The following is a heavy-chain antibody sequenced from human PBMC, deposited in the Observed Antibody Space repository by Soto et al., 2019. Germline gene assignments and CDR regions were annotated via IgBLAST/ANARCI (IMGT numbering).Heavy chain of an antibody. CDR1: GDSVTSHY. CDR3: MELRSLRSDDTAVYYCARGIAVAGLGWFDP. CDR2: MHYTGFS. Sequence: SETLSLTCSFSGDSVTSHYLTWIRQSPEKGLEWIGYMHYTGFSHYNPSLKSRLTISVDRSKNQFTLQLTSVTADTSTSTAYMELRSLRSDDTAVYYCARGIAVAGLGWFDPWGQGTLVTVSS. D-gene: IGHD6-19*01. J-gene: IGHJ5*02. V-gene: IGHV4-59*02.